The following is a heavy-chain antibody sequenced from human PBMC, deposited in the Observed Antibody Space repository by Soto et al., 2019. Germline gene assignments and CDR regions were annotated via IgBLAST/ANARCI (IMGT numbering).Heavy chain of an antibody. CDR3: ARDPPPPDY. V-gene: IGHV1-18*01. CDR1: GYTFSSYA. Sequence: ASVKVSCKASGYTFSSYAISWMRQAPGQGLEWMGWISAYNGNTNYAQKLQGRVTMTTDTSTSTAYMELRSLRSDDTAVYYCARDPPPPDYWGQGTLVSVSS. CDR2: ISAYNGNT. J-gene: IGHJ4*02.